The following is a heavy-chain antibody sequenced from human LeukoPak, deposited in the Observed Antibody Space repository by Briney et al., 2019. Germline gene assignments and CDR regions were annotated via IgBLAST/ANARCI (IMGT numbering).Heavy chain of an antibody. V-gene: IGHV1-69*05. CDR2: IIPIFGTA. J-gene: IGHJ4*02. CDR1: GGTFSSYA. CDR3: ARDRGSGSYYGDY. Sequence: ASVKVSCKASGGTFSSYAISWVGQAPGQGREWMGGIIPIFGTANYAQKFQGRVTITTDESTSTAYMELSSLRCEDTAVYYCARDRGSGSYYGDYWGQGTPVTVSS. D-gene: IGHD1-26*01.